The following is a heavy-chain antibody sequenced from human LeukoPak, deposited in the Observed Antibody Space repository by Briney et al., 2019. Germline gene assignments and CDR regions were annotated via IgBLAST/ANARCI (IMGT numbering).Heavy chain of an antibody. CDR1: GYTLTELS. J-gene: IGHJ4*02. CDR3: ATVKWELSLVYYFDY. V-gene: IGHV1-24*01. CDR2: FGPEDGET. Sequence: ASVKVSCKVSGYTLTELSMHWVRQAPGKGLEWMGGFGPEDGETIYAQKFQGRVTMTEDTSTDTAYMELSSLRSEDTAVYYCATVKWELSLVYYFDYWGQGTLVTVSS. D-gene: IGHD1-26*01.